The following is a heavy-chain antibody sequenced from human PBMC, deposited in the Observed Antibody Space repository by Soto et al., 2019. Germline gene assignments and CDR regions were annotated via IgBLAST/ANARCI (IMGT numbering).Heavy chain of an antibody. V-gene: IGHV4-39*01. Sequence: SVTMSPTCTVAGRTISSSSCYWGWIRQPPGKGLEWIGSIYYSGSTYYNPSLKSRVTISVDTSKNQFSLKLSSVTAADTAVYYCALYCSSTSCYDRIYYMDVWGKGTTVTVSS. CDR1: GRTISSSSCY. J-gene: IGHJ6*03. CDR2: IYYSGST. CDR3: ALYCSSTSCYDRIYYMDV. D-gene: IGHD2-2*01.